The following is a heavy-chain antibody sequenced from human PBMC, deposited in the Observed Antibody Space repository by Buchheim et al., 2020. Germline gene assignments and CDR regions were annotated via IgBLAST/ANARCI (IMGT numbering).Heavy chain of an antibody. J-gene: IGHJ4*02. D-gene: IGHD3-22*01. V-gene: IGHV4-34*01. CDR1: GGSFSGYY. CDR3: ARLWGYYDSSGY. CDR2: INHSGST. Sequence: QVQLQQWGAGLLKPSETLSLTCAVYGGSFSGYYWSWIRQPPGKGLEWIGEINHSGSTNYNPSLKSRVTISVDTSKNRFSLKLSSVTAADTAVYYCARLWGYYDSSGYWGQGTL.